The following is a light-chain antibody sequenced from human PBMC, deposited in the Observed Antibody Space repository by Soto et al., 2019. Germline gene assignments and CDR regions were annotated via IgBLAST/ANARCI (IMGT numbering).Light chain of an antibody. CDR1: SSDVGGYNY. CDR2: EVT. Sequence: QSVLTQPASVSGSRGQSITISCTGTSSDVGGYNYVSWYQQYPGKAPKLMIYEVTHRPSGVSNRFSGSKSGNTASLTISGLQAEDEANYYCISYRSTSVYVFGTGTKLTVL. CDR3: ISYRSTSVYV. J-gene: IGLJ1*01. V-gene: IGLV2-14*01.